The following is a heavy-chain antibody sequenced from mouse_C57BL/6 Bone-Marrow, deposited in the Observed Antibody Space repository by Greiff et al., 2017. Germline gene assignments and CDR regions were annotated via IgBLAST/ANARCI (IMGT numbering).Heavy chain of an antibody. CDR2: ILPGSGST. V-gene: IGHV1-9*01. Sequence: QVQLQQSGAELMKPGASVTLSCKATGYTFTGYWIEWVKQRPGHGLEWIGEILPGSGSTNYNEKFKGKATFTADTSSTTAYMQLSSLTTEDSAIYYSARKGENDYDWFAYWGQGTLVTVSA. J-gene: IGHJ3*01. CDR1: GYTFTGYW. CDR3: ARKGENDYDWFAY. D-gene: IGHD2-4*01.